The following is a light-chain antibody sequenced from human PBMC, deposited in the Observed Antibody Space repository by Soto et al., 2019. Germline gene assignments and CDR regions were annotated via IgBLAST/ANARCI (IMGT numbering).Light chain of an antibody. CDR1: SSDVGGYNY. CDR2: EVS. V-gene: IGLV2-8*01. J-gene: IGLJ1*01. CDR3: SSYADTNNYV. Sequence: QSALTQPSSASGSPGQSVTISCTGTSSDVGGYNYVSWYQQHPGNAPKLMIYEVSKRPSGVPDRFSGSKSANTASLTVSGLQAEDEADYYCSSYADTNNYVFGTGTKLTVL.